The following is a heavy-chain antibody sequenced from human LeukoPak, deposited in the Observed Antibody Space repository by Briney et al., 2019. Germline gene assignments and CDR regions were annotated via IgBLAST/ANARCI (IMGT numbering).Heavy chain of an antibody. CDR2: ISDDGSNK. D-gene: IGHD1-26*01. Sequence: PGGSLRLSCAGSGFTFNVYAMHWVRQAPGKGLEWVAVISDDGSNKYYADSVKGRFTISRDNSKKMVYLQMNSLRAEDTAVYYCARYYSGGYYSTFDYWGQGTLVTVSS. CDR3: ARYYSGGYYSTFDY. J-gene: IGHJ4*02. V-gene: IGHV3-30-3*01. CDR1: GFTFNVYA.